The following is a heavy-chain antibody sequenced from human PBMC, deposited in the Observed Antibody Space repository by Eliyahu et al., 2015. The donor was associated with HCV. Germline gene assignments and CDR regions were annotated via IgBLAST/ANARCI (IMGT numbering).Heavy chain of an antibody. CDR3: ARLGHMAVTGAVTGPEDY. V-gene: IGHV3-21*06. CDR2: ISSSGSYL. D-gene: IGHD6-19*01. Sequence: EVQLVESGGGLVKPGESLRLSCAASGFXFRXYTLNWVRQAPGKGLEWVSSISSSGSYLYYTDSVKGRFTISRDNAKNSLYLQMNSLRAEDTAVYFCARLGHMAVTGAVTGPEDYWGQGTMITVSA. J-gene: IGHJ4*02. CDR1: GFXFRXYT.